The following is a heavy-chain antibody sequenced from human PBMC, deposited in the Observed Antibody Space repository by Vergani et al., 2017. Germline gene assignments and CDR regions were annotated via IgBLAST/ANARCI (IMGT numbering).Heavy chain of an antibody. CDR3: AKNGGYSYGPLGMDV. J-gene: IGHJ6*02. Sequence: EVQLLESEGGLVQPGGSLRLSCAASGFTFSSYAMSWVRQAPGKGLEWVSAISGSGGSTYYADSVKGRFTISRDNSKNTLYLQMNSLRAEDTAVYYCAKNGGYSYGPLGMDVWGQGTTVTVSS. CDR1: GFTFSSYA. V-gene: IGHV3-23*01. CDR2: ISGSGGST. D-gene: IGHD5-18*01.